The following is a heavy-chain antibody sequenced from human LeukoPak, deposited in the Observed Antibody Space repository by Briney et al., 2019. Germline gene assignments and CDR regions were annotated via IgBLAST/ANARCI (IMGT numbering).Heavy chain of an antibody. V-gene: IGHV5-51*01. D-gene: IGHD2-2*01. CDR2: IYPGDSDT. CDR3: ARHLTQYQLLGYYYYMDV. CDR1: GYSFTSYW. J-gene: IGHJ6*03. Sequence: GESLKISCKGSGYSFTSYWIGWVRQMPGKGLEWMGIIYPGDSDTRYSPSFQGQVTISADKSISTAYLQWSSLKASDTAMYYCARHLTQYQLLGYYYYMDVWGKGTTVTVSS.